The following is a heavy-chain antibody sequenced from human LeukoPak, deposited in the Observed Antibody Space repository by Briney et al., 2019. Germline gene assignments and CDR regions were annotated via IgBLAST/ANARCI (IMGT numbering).Heavy chain of an antibody. D-gene: IGHD1-14*01. J-gene: IGHJ4*02. V-gene: IGHV3-11*04. Sequence: PGGSLRLSCAASGFTFSDYYMSWIRQAPGKGLEWVSYISSSGSTIYYADSVKGRFTISRDNSKNLLYLQLTSLRAEDTALYYCARDRGRNSFDYWGQGTLVSVSS. CDR1: GFTFSDYY. CDR3: ARDRGRNSFDY. CDR2: ISSSGSTI.